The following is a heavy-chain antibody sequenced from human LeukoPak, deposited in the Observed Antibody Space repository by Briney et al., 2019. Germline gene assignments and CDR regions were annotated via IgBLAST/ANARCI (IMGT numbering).Heavy chain of an antibody. CDR3: ASYGDYGGLLFDY. J-gene: IGHJ4*02. V-gene: IGHV4-31*03. Sequence: PSETPSLTCTVSGGSISSGGYYWSWIRQHPGKGLEWIGYIYYSGSTYYNPSLKSRVTISVDTSKNQFSLKLSSVTAADTAVYYCASYGDYGGLLFDYWGQGTLVTVSS. D-gene: IGHD4-17*01. CDR2: IYYSGST. CDR1: GGSISSGGYY.